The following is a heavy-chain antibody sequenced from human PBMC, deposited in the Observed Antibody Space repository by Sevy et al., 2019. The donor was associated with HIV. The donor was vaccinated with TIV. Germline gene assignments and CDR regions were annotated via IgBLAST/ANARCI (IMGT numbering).Heavy chain of an antibody. V-gene: IGHV3-23*01. CDR2: ISGSGRST. J-gene: IGHJ6*02. Sequence: GGSLRLSCAASGFTFTSYAMNWVRQAPGKGLDWVSSISGSGRSTYYADSVEGRFTISRDNSKNTLSLQMNSLIADDTAVYYCAKGYCSGGSCPRDYYYYGMDVWGQGTTVTVSS. CDR1: GFTFTSYA. D-gene: IGHD2-15*01. CDR3: AKGYCSGGSCPRDYYYYGMDV.